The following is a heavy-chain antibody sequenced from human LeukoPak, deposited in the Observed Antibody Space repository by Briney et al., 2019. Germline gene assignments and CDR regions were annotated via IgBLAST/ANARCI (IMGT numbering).Heavy chain of an antibody. J-gene: IGHJ5*02. Sequence: ASVKVSGKASGYTFTGYYMHWVRQAPGQGLEWMGWINPNSGGTNYAQKFQGRVTMTRDTSISTAYMELSRLRSDDTAVYYCARGWAIAARRVWFDPWGQGTLVTVSS. V-gene: IGHV1-2*02. CDR1: GYTFTGYY. CDR3: ARGWAIAARRVWFDP. D-gene: IGHD6-6*01. CDR2: INPNSGGT.